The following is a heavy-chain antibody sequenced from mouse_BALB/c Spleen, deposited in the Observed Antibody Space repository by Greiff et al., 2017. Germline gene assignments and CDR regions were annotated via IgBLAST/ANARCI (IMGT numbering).Heavy chain of an antibody. V-gene: IGHV1-54*01. CDR1: GYAFTNYL. CDR3: ARSRDYAY. D-gene: IGHD2-4*01. J-gene: IGHJ3*01. CDR2: INPGSGGT. Sequence: QVQLKQSGAELVRPGTSVKVSCKASGYAFTNYLIEWVKQRPGQGLEWIGVINPGSGGTNYNEKFKGKATLTADKSSSTAYMQLSSLTSDDSAVYCCARSRDYAYWGQGTLVTVSA.